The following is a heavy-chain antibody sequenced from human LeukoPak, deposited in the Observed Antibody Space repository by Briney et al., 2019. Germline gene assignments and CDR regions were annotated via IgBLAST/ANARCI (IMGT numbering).Heavy chain of an antibody. J-gene: IGHJ5*02. CDR2: IIPIFGTA. V-gene: IGHV1-69*13. CDR1: GGTFSSYA. CDR3: ASNMVRGVLNWFDP. D-gene: IGHD3-10*01. Sequence: SVKVSCKASGGTFSSYAISWVRQAPGQGLEWMGGIIPIFGTANYAQKFQGRVTITADESTSTAYMELSSLRSEGTAVYYCASNMVRGVLNWFDPWGQGTLVTVSS.